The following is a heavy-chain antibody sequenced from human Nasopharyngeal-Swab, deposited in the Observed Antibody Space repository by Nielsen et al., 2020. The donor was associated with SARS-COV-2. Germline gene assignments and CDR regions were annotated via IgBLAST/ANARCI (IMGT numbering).Heavy chain of an antibody. CDR2: MNPNSGNT. D-gene: IGHD5-12*01. CDR3: ARGHRGYSGYDYYYYMDA. J-gene: IGHJ6*03. Sequence: WVRQAPGQGLEWMGWMNPNSGNTGYAQKFQGRVTMTRNTSISTAYMELSSLRSEDTAVYYCARGHRGYSGYDYYYYMDAWGKGTTVTVSS. V-gene: IGHV1-8*01.